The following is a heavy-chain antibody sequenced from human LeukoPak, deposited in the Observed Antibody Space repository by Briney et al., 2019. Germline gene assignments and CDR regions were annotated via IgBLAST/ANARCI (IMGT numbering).Heavy chain of an antibody. D-gene: IGHD2/OR15-2a*01. CDR3: AREIVRWFDP. CDR1: GFTFSSYS. CDR2: ISSSSSTI. Sequence: PGGSLRLSCAASGFTFSSYSMNWVRQAPGKGLEWISYISSSSSTIYYADSVKGRFTISRDNAKNSLYLQMNSLRAEDTAVYYCAREIVRWFDPWGQGTLVTVSS. J-gene: IGHJ5*02. V-gene: IGHV3-48*01.